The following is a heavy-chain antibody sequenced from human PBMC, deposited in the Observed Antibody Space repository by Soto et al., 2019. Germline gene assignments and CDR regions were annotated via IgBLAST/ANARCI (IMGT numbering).Heavy chain of an antibody. J-gene: IGHJ6*02. CDR3: ARGNTVTTYGTYYYYGMDV. D-gene: IGHD4-17*01. Sequence: SETLSLTCAVYGGSFSGYYWSWIRQPPGKGLEWIGEINHSGSTNYNPSLKSRVTISVDTSKNQFSLKLSSVTAADTAVYYCARGNTVTTYGTYYYYGMDVWGQGTTVTVSS. V-gene: IGHV4-34*01. CDR1: GGSFSGYY. CDR2: INHSGST.